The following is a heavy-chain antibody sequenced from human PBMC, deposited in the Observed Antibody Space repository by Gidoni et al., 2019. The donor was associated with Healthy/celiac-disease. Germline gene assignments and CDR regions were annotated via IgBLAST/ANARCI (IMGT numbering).Heavy chain of an antibody. J-gene: IGHJ5*02. CDR2: ISSSSSYI. CDR1: GFTFSSYS. V-gene: IGHV3-21*01. Sequence: EVQLVESAGGLVKPGGSLRLSCAASGFTFSSYSRNWVRQAPGKGLEGVSSISSSSSYIYYADSVKGRFTISRDNAKNSLYLQMNSLRAEDTAVYYCASYSVAATSNWFDPWGQGTLVTVSS. D-gene: IGHD6-19*01. CDR3: ASYSVAATSNWFDP.